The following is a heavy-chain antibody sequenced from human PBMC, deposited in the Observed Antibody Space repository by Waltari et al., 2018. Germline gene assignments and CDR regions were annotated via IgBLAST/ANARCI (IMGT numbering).Heavy chain of an antibody. D-gene: IGHD2-2*01. Sequence: EVQLVESGGGLVQPGRSLRLSCAASGFTFDDYAMHWVRQAPGKGLEWVSGISWNSGSKGYADSVRGRFTISRDNAKNSLYLKMNSLRAEDTAFYYCAKDYKYQYSRYYYVDVWGKGTTVTVSS. J-gene: IGHJ6*03. CDR3: AKDYKYQYSRYYYVDV. CDR1: GFTFDDYA. CDR2: ISWNSGSK. V-gene: IGHV3-9*01.